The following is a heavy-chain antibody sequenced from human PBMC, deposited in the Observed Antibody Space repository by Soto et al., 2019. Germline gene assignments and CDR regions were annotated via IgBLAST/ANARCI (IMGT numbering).Heavy chain of an antibody. CDR1: GFSFSGSS. J-gene: IGHJ3*01. CDR2: IRSGADNYAT. CDR3: TRLSTNAPYDACDC. Sequence: LRLSCAASGFSFSGSSMHWVRQASGKGLEWVGRIRSGADNYATAYTASMKGRFIISRDDSKNTAYLQMNSLKTEDTAVYYCTRLSTNAPYDACDCWGQGTMVTVSS. V-gene: IGHV3-73*01. D-gene: IGHD2-8*01.